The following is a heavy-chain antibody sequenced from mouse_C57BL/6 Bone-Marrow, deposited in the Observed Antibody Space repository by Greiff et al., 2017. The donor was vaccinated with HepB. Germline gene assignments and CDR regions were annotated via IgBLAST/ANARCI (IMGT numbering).Heavy chain of an antibody. V-gene: IGHV4-1*01. Sequence: ATGGVDFSRYWMSWVRRAPGKGLEWIGEINPDSSTINYAPSLKDKFIISRDNAKNTLYLQMSKVRSEDTALYYCARLWPYWYFDVWGTGTTVTVSS. CDR1: GVDFSRYW. CDR2: INPDSSTI. CDR3: ARLWPYWYFDV. D-gene: IGHD1-1*02. J-gene: IGHJ1*03.